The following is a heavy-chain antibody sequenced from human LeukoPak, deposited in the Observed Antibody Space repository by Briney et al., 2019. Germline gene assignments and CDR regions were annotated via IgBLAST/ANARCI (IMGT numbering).Heavy chain of an antibody. J-gene: IGHJ4*02. Sequence: KAGGSLRLSCAASGFTFSSYSMNWVRQAPGKGLEWVSSISSSSSYIYYADSVKGRFTISRDNAKNSLYLQMNSLRAEDTAVYYCARVGGSSWLVYFDYWGQGTLVTVSS. V-gene: IGHV3-21*01. CDR3: ARVGGSSWLVYFDY. CDR2: ISSSSSYI. D-gene: IGHD6-13*01. CDR1: GFTFSSYS.